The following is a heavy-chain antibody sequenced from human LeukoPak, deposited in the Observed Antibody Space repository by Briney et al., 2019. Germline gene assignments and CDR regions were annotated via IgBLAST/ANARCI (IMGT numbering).Heavy chain of an antibody. CDR1: GGSISSSSYY. J-gene: IGHJ5*02. V-gene: IGHV4-39*07. CDR3: ATLYSSGSPGGFDP. D-gene: IGHD6-19*01. CDR2: IFYSGST. Sequence: PSETLSLTCTVSGGSISSSSYYWGWIRQPPGKGLEWIGTIFYSGSTFKNPSLMSRVTISVDTSKNQFSLKLSSVTTADTAVYYCATLYSSGSPGGFDPWGQGTLVTVSS.